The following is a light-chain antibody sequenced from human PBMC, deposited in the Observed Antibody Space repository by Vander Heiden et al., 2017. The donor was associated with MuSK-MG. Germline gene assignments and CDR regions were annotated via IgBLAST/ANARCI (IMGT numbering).Light chain of an antibody. J-gene: IGKJ1*01. Sequence: EIVLTQSPDSLSLSLGERATLSCRASQSVGTYLAWYQQIPGQAPRLLIFDASNRAAGTPVRFSGSGSGTDFTLTISSLEPEDFAVYDCQQRSSWPQTCGQGTKVEIK. CDR1: QSVGTY. CDR3: QQRSSWPQT. V-gene: IGKV3-11*01. CDR2: DAS.